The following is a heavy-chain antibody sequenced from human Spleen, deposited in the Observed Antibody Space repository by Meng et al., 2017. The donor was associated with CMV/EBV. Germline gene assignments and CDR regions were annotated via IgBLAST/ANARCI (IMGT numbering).Heavy chain of an antibody. V-gene: IGHV3-74*01. J-gene: IGHJ6*02. CDR1: GFPFSDYW. CDR2: TNHDATNT. Sequence: GGSLRLSCAASGFPFSDYWMHWFRQVPGEGLMWVSRTNHDATNTLYADSVKGRFTISRDNAKNTMYLQMNSLRAEDTAVYYCAREESAWRYQLQLHYGLDVWGQGTTVTVSS. CDR3: AREESAWRYQLQLHYGLDV. D-gene: IGHD2-2*01.